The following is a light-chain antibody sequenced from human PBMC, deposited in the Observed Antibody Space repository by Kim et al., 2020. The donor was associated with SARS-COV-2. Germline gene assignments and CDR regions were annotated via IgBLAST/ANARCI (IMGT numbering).Light chain of an antibody. CDR1: SSDVGNYNL. Sequence: SELTQPASVSGSPGQSITISCTGTSSDVGNYNLVSWYQQHPDKAPKLMIYEVNKRPSGVSNRFSGSKSGNTASLTISGLQAEDEADYYCCSYAGSSTSYAFGTGTKVTVL. V-gene: IGLV2-23*02. CDR3: CSYAGSSTSYA. CDR2: EVN. J-gene: IGLJ1*01.